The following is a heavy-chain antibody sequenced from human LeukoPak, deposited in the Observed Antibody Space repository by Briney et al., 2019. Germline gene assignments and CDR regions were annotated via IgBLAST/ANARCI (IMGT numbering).Heavy chain of an antibody. J-gene: IGHJ3*02. CDR1: GGSISSYY. Sequence: SETLSLTRTVSGGSISSYYWSWIRQPAGKGLEWIGRIYTSGSTNYNPSLKSRVTMSVDTSKNQFSLKLSSVTAADTAVYYCARARDILSWGAFDIWGQGTMVTVSS. V-gene: IGHV4-4*07. CDR2: IYTSGST. D-gene: IGHD3-9*01. CDR3: ARARDILSWGAFDI.